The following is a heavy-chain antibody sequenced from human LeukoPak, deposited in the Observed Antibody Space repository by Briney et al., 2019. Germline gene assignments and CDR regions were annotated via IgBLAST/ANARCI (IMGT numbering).Heavy chain of an antibody. Sequence: PSETLSLTCTVSGGSISSYYWNWIRQPPGKGLEWIGYIYYSGSTNYNPSLKSRVTISIDPSQNQFSLKLSSVTAADTAVYYCARGSTMGYSSSWYKWGQGTLVTVSS. V-gene: IGHV4-59*01. CDR3: ARGSTMGYSSSWYK. CDR2: IYYSGST. CDR1: GGSISSYY. J-gene: IGHJ4*02. D-gene: IGHD6-13*01.